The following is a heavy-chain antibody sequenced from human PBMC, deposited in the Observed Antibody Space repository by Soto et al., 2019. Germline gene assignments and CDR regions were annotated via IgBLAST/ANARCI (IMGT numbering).Heavy chain of an antibody. CDR1: GFTFNYYW. CDR2: IHSDGSTT. CDR3: VRGDKGGFDL. J-gene: IGHJ3*01. Sequence: EVQLVESEGGLVQRGGSLRLSCAASGFTFNYYWMHWFRQAPGQGLVWASHIHSDGSTTTYADSVKGRFTISRDNAKNTLYLQMNSLRAEDTAVYYCVRGDKGGFDLWGQGTTVTVSS. D-gene: IGHD2-21*02. V-gene: IGHV3-74*01.